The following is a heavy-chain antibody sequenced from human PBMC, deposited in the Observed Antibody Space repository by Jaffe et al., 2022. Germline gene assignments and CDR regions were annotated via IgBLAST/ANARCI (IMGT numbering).Heavy chain of an antibody. D-gene: IGHD6-19*01. J-gene: IGHJ3*02. Sequence: QVQLVESGGGVVQPGGSLRLSCAASGFTFSSYGMHWVRQAPGKGLEWVAFIRYDGSNKYYADSVKGRFTISRDNSKNTLYLQMNSLRAEDTAVYYCAKEPRKWGSGWHDFDIWGQGTMVTVSS. V-gene: IGHV3-30*02. CDR2: IRYDGSNK. CDR3: AKEPRKWGSGWHDFDI. CDR1: GFTFSSYG.